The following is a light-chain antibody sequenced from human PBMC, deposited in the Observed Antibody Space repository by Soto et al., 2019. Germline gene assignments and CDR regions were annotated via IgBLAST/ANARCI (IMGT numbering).Light chain of an antibody. CDR2: KAS. CDR3: QEYNNNWT. Sequence: DIQMTQSPSTLSASVGDRVTITCRASQSISNWLAWYQQKPGKAPKLLIYKASSLESRVPSRFSGSGSGTEFTLTISSLQPDDFGTYYCQEYNNNWTFGQGTKVDIK. CDR1: QSISNW. V-gene: IGKV1-5*03. J-gene: IGKJ1*01.